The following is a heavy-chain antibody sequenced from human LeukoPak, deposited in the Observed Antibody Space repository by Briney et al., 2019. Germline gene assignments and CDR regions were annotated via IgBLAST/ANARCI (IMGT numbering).Heavy chain of an antibody. V-gene: IGHV4-4*07. CDR3: ARDQTYSGSGIYTHFDY. CDR1: GASISSHY. D-gene: IGHD3-10*01. CDR2: IYNTGSA. J-gene: IGHJ4*02. Sequence: ASETLSLTCNVSGASISSHYWNWIRQPAGKGLEWIGRIYNTGSANYNPSLKSRVIMSLDTSRNQISLKLTSVTAADTAVYYCARDQTYSGSGIYTHFDYWGQGILVTVSS.